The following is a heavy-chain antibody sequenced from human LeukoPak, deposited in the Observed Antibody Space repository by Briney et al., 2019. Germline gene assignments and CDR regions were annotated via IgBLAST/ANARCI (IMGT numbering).Heavy chain of an antibody. CDR1: GYTLTELS. CDR3: ARKRLLWFGELTSDYYGMDV. V-gene: IGHV1-24*01. D-gene: IGHD3-10*01. J-gene: IGHJ6*02. CDR2: FDPEDGET. Sequence: ASVKVSCKVSGYTLTELSMHWVRQAPGKGLEWMGGFDPEDGETIYAQKFQGRVTMTEDTSTDTAYMELSSLRSEDTAGYYCARKRLLWFGELTSDYYGMDVWGQGTTVTVSS.